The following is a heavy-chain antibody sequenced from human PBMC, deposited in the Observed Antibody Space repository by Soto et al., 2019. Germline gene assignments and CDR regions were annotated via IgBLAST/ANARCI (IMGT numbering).Heavy chain of an antibody. CDR2: ISYTGST. Sequence: SETLSLTCTVSGGSISSYYWSWIRQTPGKGLEWIGYISYTGSTNYNPSLRSRVTISVDTSKNQFSLKLSSVTAADTAVYYCAREGGGYCSGGSCQVDYWGQGTLVTVSS. J-gene: IGHJ4*02. CDR3: AREGGGYCSGGSCQVDY. V-gene: IGHV4-4*08. CDR1: GGSISSYY. D-gene: IGHD2-15*01.